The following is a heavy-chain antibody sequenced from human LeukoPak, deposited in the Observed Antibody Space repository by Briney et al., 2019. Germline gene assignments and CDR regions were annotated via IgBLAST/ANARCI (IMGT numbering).Heavy chain of an antibody. D-gene: IGHD2-2*01. CDR3: AKDPVVVVPATMGHFDL. J-gene: IGHJ2*01. CDR1: GFTFSSYS. Sequence: GGSLRLSCTASGFTFSSYSMNWVRQAPGKGLEWVSYISSSSSTIYYADSVKGRFTISRDNSKNTLYLQMHSLRAEDTAVYYCAKDPVVVVPATMGHFDLWGRGTLVTVSS. CDR2: ISSSSSTI. V-gene: IGHV3-48*01.